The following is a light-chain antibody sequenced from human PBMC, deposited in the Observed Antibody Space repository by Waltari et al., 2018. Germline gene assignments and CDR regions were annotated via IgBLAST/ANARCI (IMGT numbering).Light chain of an antibody. J-gene: IGLJ2*01. Sequence: QSALTQPASVSGSPGQSITISCTGTSSDVGGYNYVSWYQQHPGKAPKLMIYDVSKRPSGVSNRFSGSKSDNTASLTISGLQAEDEADYYCCSYAGSSTFMVFGGGTKLTVL. CDR1: SSDVGGYNY. CDR3: CSYAGSSTFMV. V-gene: IGLV2-23*02. CDR2: DVS.